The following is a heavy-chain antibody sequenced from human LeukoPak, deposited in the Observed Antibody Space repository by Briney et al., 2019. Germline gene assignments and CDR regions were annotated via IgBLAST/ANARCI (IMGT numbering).Heavy chain of an antibody. D-gene: IGHD5-12*01. CDR2: IIPNFGAV. Sequence: SVTVACKASVGTFNSYAISWVRQVPGQGLEWMGRIIPNFGAVDYAQKFQGRVTITADNSTSTAYMELISLKSEDTAVYYCARGPIDMATHRPAEYFHHWGQGTLVTVSS. CDR3: ARGPIDMATHRPAEYFHH. CDR1: VGTFNSYA. J-gene: IGHJ1*01. V-gene: IGHV1-69*06.